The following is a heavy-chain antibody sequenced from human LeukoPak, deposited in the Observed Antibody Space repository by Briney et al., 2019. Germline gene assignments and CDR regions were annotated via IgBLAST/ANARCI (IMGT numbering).Heavy chain of an antibody. J-gene: IGHJ3*02. Sequence: GGSLRLSCAAYGFTFSSYSMNWVRQAPGKGLEWVSVISGSGGRTYYADSVKGRFTISRDNSKNTLYLQMNGLRAEDTAVYYCAKGGLVTSDAFDIWGQGTMVTVSS. CDR3: AKGGLVTSDAFDI. CDR1: GFTFSSYS. CDR2: ISGSGGRT. D-gene: IGHD2-21*02. V-gene: IGHV3-23*01.